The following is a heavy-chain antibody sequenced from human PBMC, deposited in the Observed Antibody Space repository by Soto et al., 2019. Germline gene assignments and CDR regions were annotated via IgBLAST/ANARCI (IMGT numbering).Heavy chain of an antibody. CDR3: ARAVGERGYSYGNIDFDY. V-gene: IGHV3-7*01. CDR2: IKQDGSEK. Sequence: GGSLRLSCAASGFTFSSYWMSWVRQAPGKGLEWVANIKQDGSEKYYVDSVKGRFTISRDNAKNSLYLQMNSLRAEDTAVYYCARAVGERGYSYGNIDFDYWGQGTLVTVSS. J-gene: IGHJ4*02. CDR1: GFTFSSYW. D-gene: IGHD5-18*01.